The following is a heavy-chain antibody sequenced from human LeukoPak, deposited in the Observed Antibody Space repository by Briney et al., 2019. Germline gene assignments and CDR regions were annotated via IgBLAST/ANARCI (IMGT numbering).Heavy chain of an antibody. Sequence: GGSLRLSCAASGFTFSSYGMSWVRQAPGKGLEWVSTISSNGRYTYYADSVKGRFTISRDNSKNTLYLQMNSLGAEDTAVYSCAKCIATATFDYWGQGTLVTVSS. J-gene: IGHJ4*02. V-gene: IGHV3-23*01. CDR3: AKCIATATFDY. D-gene: IGHD4-11*01. CDR1: GFTFSSYG. CDR2: ISSNGRYT.